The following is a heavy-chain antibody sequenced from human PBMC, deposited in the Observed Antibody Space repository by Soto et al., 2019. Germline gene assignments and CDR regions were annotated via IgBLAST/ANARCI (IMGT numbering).Heavy chain of an antibody. V-gene: IGHV3-23*01. CDR3: AKSYCTSTSCSRGYFDY. CDR2: ISGSGGST. J-gene: IGHJ4*02. Sequence: GGSLRLSCAASGFTFSSYAMSWVRQAPGKGLEWVSGISGSGGSTYYADSVKGRFTISRDNSKNTLYLQMNSLRAEDTAVYYCAKSYCTSTSCSRGYFDYWGQGTLVTVSS. CDR1: GFTFSSYA. D-gene: IGHD2-2*01.